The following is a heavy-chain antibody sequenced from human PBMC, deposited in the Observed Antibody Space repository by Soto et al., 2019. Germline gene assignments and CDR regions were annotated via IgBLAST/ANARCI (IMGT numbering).Heavy chain of an antibody. Sequence: EVQLVESGGGLVQPGRSLRLSCAASGFTFDDYAMHWVRQVPGKGLEWVSGINWNSGSIGYGDSVKGRFAISRDNAKNSLHLQMNSLSAEDTAFYYCVKDASINLYSGHFRHWGQGTLVTVSS. CDR2: INWNSGSI. CDR3: VKDASINLYSGHFRH. J-gene: IGHJ1*01. D-gene: IGHD1-26*01. CDR1: GFTFDDYA. V-gene: IGHV3-9*01.